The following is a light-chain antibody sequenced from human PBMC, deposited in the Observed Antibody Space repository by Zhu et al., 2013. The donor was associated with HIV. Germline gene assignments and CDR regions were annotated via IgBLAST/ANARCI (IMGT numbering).Light chain of an antibody. CDR1: QDIGID. J-gene: IGKJ2*01. V-gene: IGKV1-6*01. CDR2: AKS. Sequence: AIQLTQSPPSLSASVGDRVTFTCRSSQDIGIDLAWYQHKPGQAPSLLIYAKSDLKRGVPSRFSGSGSGTDFTLTITNVQPEDFASYFCLQDHDFPNTFGQGTKLEIK. CDR3: LQDHDFPNT.